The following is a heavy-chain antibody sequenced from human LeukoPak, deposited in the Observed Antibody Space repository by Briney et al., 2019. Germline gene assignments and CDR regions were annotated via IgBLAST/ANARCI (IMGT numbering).Heavy chain of an antibody. CDR2: IYYSGST. D-gene: IGHD3-10*01. V-gene: IGHV4-59*01. CDR1: GGSISSYY. CDR3: ARLYGSGITHYYYYYMDV. J-gene: IGHJ6*03. Sequence: PSETLSLTCTVSGGSISSYYWSWIRQPPGKGLEWIGYIYYSGSTNYNPSLKSRVTISVDTSKNQFSLKLSSVTAADTAVYYCARLYGSGITHYYYYYMDVWGKGTTVTISS.